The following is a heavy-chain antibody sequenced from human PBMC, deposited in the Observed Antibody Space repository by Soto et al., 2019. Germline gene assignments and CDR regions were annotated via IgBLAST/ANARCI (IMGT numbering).Heavy chain of an antibody. CDR1: GYSFTVYY. V-gene: IGHV1-2*02. D-gene: IGHD6-19*01. J-gene: IGHJ5*02. CDR2: INPNSGGT. Sequence: GASVKVSCKASGYSFTVYYIHWVRQAPGQGLEWMGWINPNSGGTNYAQKFQGRVTMTRDTSISTAYMELNRLTSDDTAVFYCARSIRYSSPLGLWLDPWGQGTLVTVSS. CDR3: ARSIRYSSPLGLWLDP.